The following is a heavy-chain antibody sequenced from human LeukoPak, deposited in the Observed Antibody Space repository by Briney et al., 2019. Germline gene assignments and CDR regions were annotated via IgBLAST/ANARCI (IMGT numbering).Heavy chain of an antibody. CDR2: INPSGGST. J-gene: IGHJ4*02. CDR3: ARGTLLYSSSWYGDY. Sequence: ASVKVSCKASGYTFTSYYMHWVRQAPGQGLEWMGIINPSGGSTSYAQKFEGRVTMTRDTSTSTVYMELSSLRSEDTAVYYCARGTLLYSSSWYGDYWGQGTLVTVSS. D-gene: IGHD6-13*01. CDR1: GYTFTSYY. V-gene: IGHV1-46*01.